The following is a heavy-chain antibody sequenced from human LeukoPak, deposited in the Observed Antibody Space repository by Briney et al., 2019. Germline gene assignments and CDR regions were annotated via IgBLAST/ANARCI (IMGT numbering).Heavy chain of an antibody. CDR3: AKVMPPGRIRFYSYYMDV. V-gene: IGHV3-11*04. CDR1: GFTFSDYY. Sequence: KAGGSLRLSCAASGFTFSDYYMSWIRQAPGKGLEWVSYISDSGNTIYYADSVKGRFTISRDNAKNSLYLQMNSLRAEDTAVYYCAKVMPPGRIRFYSYYMDVWGKGTTVTVS. D-gene: IGHD2-15*01. J-gene: IGHJ6*03. CDR2: ISDSGNTI.